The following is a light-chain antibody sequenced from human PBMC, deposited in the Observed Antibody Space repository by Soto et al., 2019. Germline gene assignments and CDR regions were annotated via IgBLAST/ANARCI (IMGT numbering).Light chain of an antibody. V-gene: IGKV1-27*01. Sequence: DIQMTQSPTSLSASVGDRVTITCWARPGIRNFVAWYQQQPGKAPKLLIYAASTLQSGVPSRFSGSGSGTDFTLTINSLQPEYVATYSCQKYSSVPVFGPGTKVEIK. CDR2: AAS. J-gene: IGKJ3*01. CDR1: PGIRNF. CDR3: QKYSSVPV.